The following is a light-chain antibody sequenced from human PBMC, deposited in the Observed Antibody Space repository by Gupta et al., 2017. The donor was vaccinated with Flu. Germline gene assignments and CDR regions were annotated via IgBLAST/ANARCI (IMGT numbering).Light chain of an antibody. V-gene: IGKV1-5*03. CDR1: QSLSSW. CDR2: KAS. Sequence: PSTLSASVGDRVTITCRASQSLSSWLAWYQQKPGKAPNLLIYKASSLESGVPSRFSGSGSGTEFTLTISSLQPDDFATYYCLQYKSYPWTFGQGTKLEIK. J-gene: IGKJ2*02. CDR3: LQYKSYPWT.